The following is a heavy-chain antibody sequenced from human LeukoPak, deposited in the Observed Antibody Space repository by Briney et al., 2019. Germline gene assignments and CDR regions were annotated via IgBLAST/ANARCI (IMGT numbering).Heavy chain of an antibody. V-gene: IGHV3-7*01. J-gene: IGHJ4*02. D-gene: IGHD3-22*01. CDR1: GSTFSSYW. CDR2: IKQDGSVK. Sequence: GGSLRLSCAVSGSTFSSYWMSWVRQAPGKGREWVANIKQDGSVKYYVDSVKGRLTSSRDNAKNSLYLQMNRLRAEDTAVYYCGSGYYGVLDYWGQGTLVTVSS. CDR3: GSGYYGVLDY.